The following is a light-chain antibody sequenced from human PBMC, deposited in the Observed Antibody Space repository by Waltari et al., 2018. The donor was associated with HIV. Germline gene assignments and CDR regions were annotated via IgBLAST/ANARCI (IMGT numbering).Light chain of an antibody. Sequence: EIVLTQSPGTLSLSPGERATLSCRASQSVTTYLAWYQQKPGQAPRLLIYGASSRATGIPDRFSGSVSGTDFTLTISRLEPEDFAMFYCQQYAGSPLTFGGGTKVEIK. CDR1: QSVTTY. J-gene: IGKJ4*01. CDR3: QQYAGSPLT. V-gene: IGKV3-20*01. CDR2: GAS.